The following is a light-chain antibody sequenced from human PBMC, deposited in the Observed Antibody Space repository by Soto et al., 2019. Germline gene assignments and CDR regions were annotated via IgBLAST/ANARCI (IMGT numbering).Light chain of an antibody. CDR3: ASWDDSLNGYV. J-gene: IGLJ1*01. CDR1: SPNIGGNA. CDR2: SNN. V-gene: IGLV1-44*01. Sequence: QSVLTQPPSASGTPGQRVTISCSGSSPNIGGNAVNWYQQLPRTAPKVLIYSNNQRPSGVAHRFAGSKSGTSASLAISVLQSEDEADYYCASWDDSLNGYVFGTGTKLTVL.